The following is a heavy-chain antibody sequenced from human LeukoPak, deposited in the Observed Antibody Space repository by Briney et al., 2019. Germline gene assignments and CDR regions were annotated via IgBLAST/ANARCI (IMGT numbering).Heavy chain of an antibody. CDR3: ARGQGGNYYLNYFDY. J-gene: IGHJ4*02. Sequence: KASETLSLTCTVSGGSISSSSYYWGWIRQPPGKGLEWIGSIYYSGSTYYNPSLKSRVTISVDTSRNQFSLKLTSVTAADTAVYYCARGQGGNYYLNYFDYWGQGALVTVSS. V-gene: IGHV4-39*07. D-gene: IGHD1-26*01. CDR2: IYYSGST. CDR1: GGSISSSSYY.